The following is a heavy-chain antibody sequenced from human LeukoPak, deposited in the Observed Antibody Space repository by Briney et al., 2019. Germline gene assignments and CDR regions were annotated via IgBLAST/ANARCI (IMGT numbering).Heavy chain of an antibody. V-gene: IGHV3-23*01. D-gene: IGHD3-9*01. CDR1: GFTFSSYA. Sequence: GGSLRLSCAASGFTFSSYAMSWVRQAPGKGLEWVSAISGSGGSTHYADSVKGRFTISRDNSKNTLYLQMNSLRAEDTAVYYCANRGAGYDILTGYYPDAFDIWGQGTMVTVSS. CDR2: ISGSGGST. J-gene: IGHJ3*02. CDR3: ANRGAGYDILTGYYPDAFDI.